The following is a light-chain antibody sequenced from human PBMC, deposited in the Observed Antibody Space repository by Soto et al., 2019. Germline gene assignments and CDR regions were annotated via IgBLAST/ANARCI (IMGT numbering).Light chain of an antibody. V-gene: IGLV2-14*01. Sequence: QSALTQPASVSGSPGQSITISCAGTVGDVGAYNYVSWYQQHPGKAPKLMIYEVFGRPSGISNRFSASKSVNTASLTISTLQAEDEAGYYCSSYTTSNPVVFGGGTKLTVL. CDR1: VGDVGAYNY. CDR3: SSYTTSNPVV. CDR2: EVF. J-gene: IGLJ3*02.